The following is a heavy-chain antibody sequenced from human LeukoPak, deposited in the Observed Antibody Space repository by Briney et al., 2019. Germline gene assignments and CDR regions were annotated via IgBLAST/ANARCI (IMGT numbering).Heavy chain of an antibody. J-gene: IGHJ5*01. CDR1: GGSISSYY. D-gene: IGHD6-19*01. CDR3: ASAYSSGWYWFDP. CDR2: IYYSGST. Sequence: SETLSLTCTVSGGSISSYYWSWIRQPPGKGLEWIGYIYYSGSTNYNPSLKSRVTISVDTSKNQFSLKLSSVTAADTAVYYCASAYSSGWYWFDPWGQGTMVTVSS. V-gene: IGHV4-59*01.